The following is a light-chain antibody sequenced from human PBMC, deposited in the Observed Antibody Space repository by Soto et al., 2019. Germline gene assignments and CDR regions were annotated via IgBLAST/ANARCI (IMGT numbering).Light chain of an antibody. J-gene: IGLJ1*01. V-gene: IGLV2-8*01. CDR2: EVV. CDR3: QSYDSSLSGSL. Sequence: QSALTQPPSASGSPGQSVTISCTGTKSDIGVYDFVSWYQHHPGKAPRLIIYEVVQRPSGVPDRFSGSKSGNTASLTVSGLQAADEADYYCQSYDSSLSGSLFGTGTKLTVL. CDR1: KSDIGVYDF.